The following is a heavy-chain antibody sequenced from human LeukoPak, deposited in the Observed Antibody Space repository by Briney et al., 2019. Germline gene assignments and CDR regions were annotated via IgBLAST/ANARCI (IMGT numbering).Heavy chain of an antibody. D-gene: IGHD2-21*02. CDR1: GGTFSSYA. V-gene: IGHV1-69*13. CDR2: IIPIFGTA. Sequence: SVKVSCKASGGTFSSYAISWVRQAPGQGLEWMGGIIPIFGTANYAQKFQGRVTITADESTSTAYMELSSLRSEDTAVYYCARTPNINVVVTGNYFDYWGQGTLVTVSS. J-gene: IGHJ4*02. CDR3: ARTPNINVVVTGNYFDY.